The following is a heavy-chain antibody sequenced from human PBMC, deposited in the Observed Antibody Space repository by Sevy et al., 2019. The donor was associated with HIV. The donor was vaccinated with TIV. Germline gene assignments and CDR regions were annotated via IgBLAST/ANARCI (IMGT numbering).Heavy chain of an antibody. CDR1: GGSISSSNYY. V-gene: IGHV4-39*01. D-gene: IGHD6-19*01. CDR2: IYYSGKT. J-gene: IGHJ4*02. Sequence: SETLSLTCTVSGGSISSSNYYWGWIRQPPGKGLEWIGTIYYSGKTHYNPSLKSRVTISVDTSKNQFSLKLSFVTAADTAVYYCARHPTCRKWLVNRMDYWGQGTLVTVSS. CDR3: ARHPTCRKWLVNRMDY.